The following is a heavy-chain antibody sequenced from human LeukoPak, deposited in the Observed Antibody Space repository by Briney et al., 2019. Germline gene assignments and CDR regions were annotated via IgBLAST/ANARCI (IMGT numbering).Heavy chain of an antibody. CDR3: ARALRYSSGWALDY. V-gene: IGHV6-1*01. CDR1: GDSVSSNSAA. CDR2: TYYRSKWYN. D-gene: IGHD6-19*01. J-gene: IGHJ4*02. Sequence: SQTLSLTCAISGDSVSSNSAAWNWIRQSPSRGLEWLGRTYYRSKWYNDYAVSVKSRITINPDASKNQFSLQLNSVTPEDTAVYYCARALRYSSGWALDYWGQGTLVTVSS.